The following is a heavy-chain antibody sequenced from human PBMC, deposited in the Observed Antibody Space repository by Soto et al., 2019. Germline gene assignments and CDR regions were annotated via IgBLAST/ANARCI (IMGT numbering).Heavy chain of an antibody. V-gene: IGHV1-69*06. CDR2: INPISGAA. CDR1: GGTFSNYV. CDR3: ARDMTRTVVPYFDF. Sequence: SVKVSCKASGGTFSNYVVNWVRQAPGQGLEWMGRINPISGAANYAQKFQGRVTITADKSTSTSYMELSSLRSEDTAVYYCARDMTRTVVPYFDFWGQGTLVTVSS. D-gene: IGHD1-7*01. J-gene: IGHJ4*02.